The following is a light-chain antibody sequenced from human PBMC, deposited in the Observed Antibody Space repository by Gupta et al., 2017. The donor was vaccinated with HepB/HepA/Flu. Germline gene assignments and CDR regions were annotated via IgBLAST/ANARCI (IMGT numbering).Light chain of an antibody. J-gene: IGLJ2*01. CDR1: SSDVGGYNY. CDR2: DVS. Sequence: QSALTQSASVSGSPGQSITISCPGTSSDVGGYNYVSWYQQHPGKAPKLMIYDVSNRPSGVSNRFSGSKAGNTAALTISGLQAEEEADYYCSSYTSSSTLDVVFGGGTKLTVL. V-gene: IGLV2-14*01. CDR3: SSYTSSSTLDVV.